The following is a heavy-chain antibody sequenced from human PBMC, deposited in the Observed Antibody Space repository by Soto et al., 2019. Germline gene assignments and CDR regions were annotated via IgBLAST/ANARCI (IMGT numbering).Heavy chain of an antibody. CDR3: TADTAMTNYGMDV. J-gene: IGHJ6*02. CDR1: GFTFSDYY. Sequence: PGGSLRLSCAASGFTFSDYYMHWVRQASGKGLEWVGRIRSKANSYATAYAASVKGRFTISRDDSKNTAYLQMNSLKTEDTAVYYCTADTAMTNYGMDVWGQGTTVTVSS. CDR2: IRSKANSYAT. V-gene: IGHV3-73*01. D-gene: IGHD5-18*01.